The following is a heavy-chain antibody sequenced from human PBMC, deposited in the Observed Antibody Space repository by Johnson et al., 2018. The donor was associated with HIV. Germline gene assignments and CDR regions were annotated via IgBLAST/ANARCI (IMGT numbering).Heavy chain of an antibody. CDR2: VSYDGTNK. J-gene: IGHJ3*02. CDR1: GFTFSSYA. D-gene: IGHD3-3*01. V-gene: IGHV3-30*04. Sequence: QVQLVESGGGVVQPGMSLRLSCAASGFTFSSYAMHWVRQAPGKGLEWVAVVSYDGTNKYYADSVKGRFTISRDNSKNTMYLEMNSLRAEDTAVYYCASGAYYDFWSGLAHAFDIWGQGTMVTVSS. CDR3: ASGAYYDFWSGLAHAFDI.